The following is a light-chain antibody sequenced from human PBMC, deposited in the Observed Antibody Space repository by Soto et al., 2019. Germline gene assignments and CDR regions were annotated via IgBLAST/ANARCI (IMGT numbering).Light chain of an antibody. V-gene: IGKV1-39*01. CDR2: AAS. CDR1: QSISNY. Sequence: DIQMTQSPSSLSASVGDRVTITCRASQSISNYLNWYQQKPGKAPKLLMFAASSLQSGVPSRFSGGGSGTEFTLTISSLQPEEFATDYCQQSYSTPRTFGQGTNVEIK. CDR3: QQSYSTPRT. J-gene: IGKJ1*01.